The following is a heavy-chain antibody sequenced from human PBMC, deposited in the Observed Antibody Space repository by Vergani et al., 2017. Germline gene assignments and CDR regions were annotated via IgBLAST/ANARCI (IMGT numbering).Heavy chain of an antibody. Sequence: VQLVESGGGLVKPGGSLRLSCAASGFTFSDYYMSWVRQAPGKGLEWVSVIYSGGSTYYADSVKGRFTISRHNSKNTLYLQMNSLRAEDTAVYYCAREEVGAYYWGQGTLVTVSS. CDR2: IYSGGST. J-gene: IGHJ4*02. D-gene: IGHD1-26*01. CDR1: GFTFSDYY. CDR3: AREEVGAYY. V-gene: IGHV3-53*04.